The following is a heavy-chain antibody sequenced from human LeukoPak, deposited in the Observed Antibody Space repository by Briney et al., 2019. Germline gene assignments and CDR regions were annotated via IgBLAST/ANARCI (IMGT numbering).Heavy chain of an antibody. D-gene: IGHD3-22*01. CDR3: AQEDYYDSSGQIH. CDR1: GFTSSSYW. V-gene: IGHV3-23*01. Sequence: GGSLRLSCAASGFTSSSYWMRWVRQAPGKGLEWVSAISGSGGSTYYADSVKGRFTISRDNSKNTLYLQMNSLRAEDTAVYYCAQEDYYDSSGQIHWGQGTLVTVSS. J-gene: IGHJ4*02. CDR2: ISGSGGST.